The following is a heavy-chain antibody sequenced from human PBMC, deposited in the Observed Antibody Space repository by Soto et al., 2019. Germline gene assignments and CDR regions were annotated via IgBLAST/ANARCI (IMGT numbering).Heavy chain of an antibody. V-gene: IGHV3-23*01. J-gene: IGHJ4*02. D-gene: IGHD3-22*01. CDR1: GFTFSSYA. CDR2: ISGSGGST. Sequence: PGGSLRLSCAASGFTFSSYAMSWVRQAPGKGLEWVSAISGSGGSTYYADSVKGRFTISRGNSKNTLYLQMNSLRAEDTAVYYCAKDYYDSSGYHGPFDYWGQGTLVTVSS. CDR3: AKDYYDSSGYHGPFDY.